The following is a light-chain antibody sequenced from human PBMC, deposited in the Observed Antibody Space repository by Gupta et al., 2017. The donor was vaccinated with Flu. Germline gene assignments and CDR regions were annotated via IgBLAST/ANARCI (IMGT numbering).Light chain of an antibody. CDR1: EDITNY. V-gene: IGKV1-39*01. J-gene: IGKJ4*01. CDR2: TAS. CDR3: QQSYTFPLT. Sequence: PSSLSASVGDSGTITGRAREDITNYLHWYQQKPGKAPHLLINTASNLLNGVPSRFNGGGSGTKFTLTISRLQLEDFATYYCQQSYTFPLTFGWWTKVKIK.